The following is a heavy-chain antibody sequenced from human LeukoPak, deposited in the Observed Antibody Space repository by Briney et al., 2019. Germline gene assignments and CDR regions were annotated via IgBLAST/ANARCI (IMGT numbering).Heavy chain of an antibody. CDR1: GFTFNMYT. V-gene: IGHV3-23*01. D-gene: IGHD1/OR15-1a*01. J-gene: IGHJ4*02. CDR3: AKVVDTEQTRKTTLPPFDY. CDR2: ISGSGGST. Sequence: GGSLRLSCEASGFTFNMYTMAWVRQTPWKGLEWVSGISGSGGSTHYRDSEKGRFTISRDNGKSTVYLQMINLRVEDTAVYHCAKVVDTEQTRKTTLPPFDYWGQGLLVTVSS.